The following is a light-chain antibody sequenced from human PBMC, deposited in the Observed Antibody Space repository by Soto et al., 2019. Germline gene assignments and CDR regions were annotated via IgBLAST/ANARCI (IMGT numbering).Light chain of an antibody. CDR1: SSDVGGYNY. CDR2: DVS. J-gene: IGLJ1*01. CDR3: SSYTSSSPFV. V-gene: IGLV2-14*01. Sequence: QSVLTQPASVSGSPGQSITISCTGTSSDVGGYNYVSWYQQLPGKAPKLMIYDVSNRPSGVSNRFSGSKSGNTASLTISGLQAEDEADYYCSSYTSSSPFVFGTGTKLTV.